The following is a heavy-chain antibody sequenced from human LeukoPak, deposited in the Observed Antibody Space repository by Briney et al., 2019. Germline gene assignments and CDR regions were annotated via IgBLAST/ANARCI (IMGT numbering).Heavy chain of an antibody. CDR1: GGSISSYY. J-gene: IGHJ6*03. CDR3: ARSIYYYYYMDV. CDR2: VYYSGST. Sequence: SETLSLTCTVSGGSISSYYWSWIRQPPGKGLEWIGYVYYSGSTNYNPSLKSRVTISVNTSKNQFSLKLSSVTAVDTAVYYCARSIYYYYYMDVWGKGTTVTISS. V-gene: IGHV4-59*01.